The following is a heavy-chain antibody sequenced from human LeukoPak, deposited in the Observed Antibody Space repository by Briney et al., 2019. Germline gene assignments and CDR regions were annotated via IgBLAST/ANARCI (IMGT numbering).Heavy chain of an antibody. Sequence: GASVKVSCKASGYTFTSYAMHWVRQAPGQWLEWMGWINAGNGNTKYSQKFQGRVTITRDTSASTAYMELRSLRSDDTAVYYCARDRDRFHYDFWRTGRTYYYYGMDVWGQGTTVTVSS. CDR2: INAGNGNT. V-gene: IGHV1-3*01. CDR3: ARDRDRFHYDFWRTGRTYYYYGMDV. CDR1: GYTFTSYA. J-gene: IGHJ6*02. D-gene: IGHD3-3*01.